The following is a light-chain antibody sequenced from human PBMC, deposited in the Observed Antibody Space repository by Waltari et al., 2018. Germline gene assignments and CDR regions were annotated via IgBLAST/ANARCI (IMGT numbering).Light chain of an antibody. Sequence: IQMTQSPSSLSASVGYSVTITCRESQGIRNYLAWYQPKPGKVRKILIYAASTLQSAVPSRFSGSGSGTDFTLTISSLQPEDVATYYCQKYNSAPLTVGGGTKVENK. J-gene: IGKJ4*01. V-gene: IGKV1-27*01. CDR1: QGIRNY. CDR2: AAS. CDR3: QKYNSAPLT.